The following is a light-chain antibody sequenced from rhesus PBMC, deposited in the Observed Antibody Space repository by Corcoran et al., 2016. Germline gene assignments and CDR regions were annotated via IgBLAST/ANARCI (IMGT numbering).Light chain of an antibody. V-gene: IGKV1-21*01. CDR1: PGISIW. CDR3: LQYKSSPFT. J-gene: IGKJ3*01. CDR2: KAS. Sequence: DIQMTQSPSSLSTSVGEQVTITCRASPGISIWLAWYQQKPGKAPKLLTDKASTLQGWVPSRFRGSGAGTYFILTISSLQPEDFATDYCLQYKSSPFTFGPGTKLD.